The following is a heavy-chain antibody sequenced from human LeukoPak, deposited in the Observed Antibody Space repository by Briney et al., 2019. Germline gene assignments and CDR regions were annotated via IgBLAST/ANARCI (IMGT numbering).Heavy chain of an antibody. D-gene: IGHD3-22*01. Sequence: SETLSLTCTVSGGSISSSSYYWGWIRQPPGKGLEWIGSIYYSGSTYYNPSLKSRVTISVDTSKNQFSLKLSSVTAADTAVYYCARGGSGYEIGYWGQGTLVTVSS. CDR3: ARGGSGYEIGY. J-gene: IGHJ4*02. CDR2: IYYSGST. CDR1: GGSISSSSYY. V-gene: IGHV4-39*07.